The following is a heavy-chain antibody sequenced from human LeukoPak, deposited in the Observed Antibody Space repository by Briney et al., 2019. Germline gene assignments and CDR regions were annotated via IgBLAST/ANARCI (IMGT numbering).Heavy chain of an antibody. V-gene: IGHV4-31*03. J-gene: IGHJ5*02. CDR1: GGSISSGGYY. D-gene: IGHD4-17*01. CDR2: IYYSGST. CDR3: ARMTTVTTSWFDP. Sequence: SQTLSLTCTVSGGSISSGGYYWSWIRQHPGKGLEWIGYIYYSGSTYYNPSLKSRVTISVDTSKNQFSLKLSSVTAADTAVYYCARMTTVTTSWFDPWGQGTLVTVSS.